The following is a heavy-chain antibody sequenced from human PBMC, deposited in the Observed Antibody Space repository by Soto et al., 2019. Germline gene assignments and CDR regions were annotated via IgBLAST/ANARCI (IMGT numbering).Heavy chain of an antibody. V-gene: IGHV3-23*01. J-gene: IGHJ5*02. CDR3: VKNSGWFNT. Sequence: PGGSLRLSCAASGFPFSSTGMSWVRQAPGKGLEWVSTILDTGTTVFYADSVKGRFTVSRDNSNNTLYAQMNNLRADDTAVYYCVKNSGWFNTWGQGALVTVSS. CDR2: ILDTGTTV. D-gene: IGHD3-10*01. CDR1: GFPFSSTG.